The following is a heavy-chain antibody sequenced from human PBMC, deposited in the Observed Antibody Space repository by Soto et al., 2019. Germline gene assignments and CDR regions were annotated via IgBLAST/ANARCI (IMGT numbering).Heavy chain of an antibody. D-gene: IGHD3-16*01. J-gene: IGHJ6*02. CDR1: GFTFNNYY. CDR3: ARGGPNWDYYFYGMDV. V-gene: IGHV3-13*01. Sequence: GGSLILSCAASGFTFNNYYMLWVRQAPGKGLEWVSTFGSAGDIYYSDSVKGRFTISRDNARNSLYLQMNSLRAADTAVYYCARGGPNWDYYFYGMDVWGQGTTVTVS. CDR2: FGSAGDI.